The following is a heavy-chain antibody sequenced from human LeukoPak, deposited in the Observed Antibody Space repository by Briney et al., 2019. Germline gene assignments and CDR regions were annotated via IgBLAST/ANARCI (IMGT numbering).Heavy chain of an antibody. D-gene: IGHD6-19*01. V-gene: IGHV1-69*06. CDR2: IIPIFGTA. Sequence: ASVKVSCKASGGTFSSYAISWVRQAPGQGLEWMGGIIPIFGTANYAQKFQGRVTITAHKSTSTAYMELSSLRSEDTAVYYCATSGYSSGWYGYWGQGTLVTVSS. J-gene: IGHJ4*02. CDR1: GGTFSSYA. CDR3: ATSGYSSGWYGY.